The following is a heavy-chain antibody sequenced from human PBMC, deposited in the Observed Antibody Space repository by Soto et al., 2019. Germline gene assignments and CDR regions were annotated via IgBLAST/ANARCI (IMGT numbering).Heavy chain of an antibody. CDR3: TTGYCSGGSCLHDY. CDR1: SVSLAW. D-gene: IGHD2-15*01. V-gene: IGHV3-15*07. CDR2: IKSKTDGGTT. J-gene: IGHJ4*02. Sequence: SVSLAWMNWVRQAPGKGLGWVGRIKSKTDGGTTDYAAPVKGRFTISRDDSKNTLYLQMNSLKTEDTAVYYCTTGYCSGGSCLHDYWGQETLVTVSS.